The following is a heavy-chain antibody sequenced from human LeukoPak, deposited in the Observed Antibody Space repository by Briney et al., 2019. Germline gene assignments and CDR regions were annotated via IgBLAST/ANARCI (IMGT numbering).Heavy chain of an antibody. CDR2: IYYSGST. Sequence: SETLSLTCTVSGGSISSYYWSWIRQPPGKGLEWIGYIYYSGSTNYNPSLKSRVTISVDTSKNQFSLKLSSVTAADTAVYYCARRAAAGKHFDYWGQGTLVTVSS. V-gene: IGHV4-59*08. D-gene: IGHD6-13*01. J-gene: IGHJ4*02. CDR1: GGSISSYY. CDR3: ARRAAAGKHFDY.